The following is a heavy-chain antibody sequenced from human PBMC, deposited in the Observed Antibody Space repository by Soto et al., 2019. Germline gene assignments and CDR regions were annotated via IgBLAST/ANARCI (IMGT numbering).Heavy chain of an antibody. J-gene: IGHJ5*02. V-gene: IGHV1-24*01. D-gene: IGHD4-17*01. CDR1: GYTLTELS. Sequence: ASVKVSCKVSGYTLTELSMHWVRQAPGKGLEWMGGFDPEDGETIYAQKFQGRVTMTEDTSTDTAYMELSSLRSEDTAVYYCATEFPLDYGDYNNWFDPWGQGTLVTVSS. CDR3: ATEFPLDYGDYNNWFDP. CDR2: FDPEDGET.